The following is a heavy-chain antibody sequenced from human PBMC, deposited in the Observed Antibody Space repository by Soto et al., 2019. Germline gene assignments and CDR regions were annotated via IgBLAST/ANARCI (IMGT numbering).Heavy chain of an antibody. D-gene: IGHD6-19*01. CDR2: IDWDDDK. J-gene: IGHJ3*02. V-gene: IGHV2-70*11. Sequence: SGPTLVNPTQTLTLTCTFSGFSLSTSGMCVSWIRQPPGKALEWLARIDWDDDKYYSTSLKTRLTISKDTSKNQVVLTMTNMDPVDTAVYYCARVQTGYSTGWWSAFDIWGQGTMVTVSS. CDR3: ARVQTGYSTGWWSAFDI. CDR1: GFSLSTSGMC.